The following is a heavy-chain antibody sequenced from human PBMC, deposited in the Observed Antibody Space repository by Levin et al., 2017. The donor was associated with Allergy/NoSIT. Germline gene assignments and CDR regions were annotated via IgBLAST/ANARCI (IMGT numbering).Heavy chain of an antibody. J-gene: IGHJ5*02. V-gene: IGHV3-30*18. CDR1: GFPFSSYG. CDR2: ISYDENNK. D-gene: IGHD3-3*01. Sequence: LSLTCAASGFPFSSYGMHWVRQAPGKGLEWVAVISYDENNKYYADSVKGRFTISRDNSKNTVYLQMSSLRAEDTAVYYCAKVLFEDFWSGSGKIGWFDPWGQGTLVTVSS. CDR3: AKVLFEDFWSGSGKIGWFDP.